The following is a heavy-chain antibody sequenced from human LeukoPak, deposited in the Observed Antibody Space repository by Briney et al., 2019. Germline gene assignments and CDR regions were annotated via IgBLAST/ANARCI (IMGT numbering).Heavy chain of an antibody. CDR2: RQPGNVS. V-gene: IGHV3-53*01. CDR3: ARERDYDTYFDY. J-gene: IGHJ4*02. Sequence: GGSLRRSCAVSGFGVSVHHMAWVRQAPGKGLEWVSVRQPGNVSYYADSVKGRFTTSTDNSKNILYLQIKDLRAEDTALYYCARERDYDTYFDYWGQGTLVIVSS. CDR1: GFGVSVHH. D-gene: IGHD3-22*01.